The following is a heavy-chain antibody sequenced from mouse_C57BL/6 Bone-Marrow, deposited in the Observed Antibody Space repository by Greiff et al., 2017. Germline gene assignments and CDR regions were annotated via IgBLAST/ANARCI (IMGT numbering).Heavy chain of an antibody. D-gene: IGHD2-1*01. Sequence: EVQLQESGTVLARPGASVKMSCKTSGYTFTSYWMHWVKQRPGQGLEWIGAIYPGNSDTSYNQKFKGKAKLTAVTAASTAYMELSSLTIEDSAVYYCIREIYYGNPYYYAMDYWGQGTSVTVSS. V-gene: IGHV1-5*01. CDR1: GYTFTSYW. CDR3: IREIYYGNPYYYAMDY. J-gene: IGHJ4*01. CDR2: IYPGNSDT.